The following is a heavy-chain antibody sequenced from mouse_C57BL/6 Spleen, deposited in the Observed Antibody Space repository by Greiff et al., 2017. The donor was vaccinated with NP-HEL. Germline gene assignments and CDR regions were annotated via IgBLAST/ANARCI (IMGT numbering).Heavy chain of an antibody. CDR3: TTLYDDVAD. J-gene: IGHJ3*01. Sequence: VQLKQSGAELVRPGASVKLSCTASGFNIKDDYMHWVKQRPEQGLEWIGWIDPENGDTEYASKFQGKATITADTSSNTAYLQLSSLTSGDTAVYYCTTLYDDVADWGQGTLVTVSA. D-gene: IGHD2-3*01. CDR1: GFNIKDDY. CDR2: IDPENGDT. V-gene: IGHV14-4*01.